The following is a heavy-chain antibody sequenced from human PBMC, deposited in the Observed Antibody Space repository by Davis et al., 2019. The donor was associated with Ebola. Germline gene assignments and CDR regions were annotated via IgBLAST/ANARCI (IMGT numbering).Heavy chain of an antibody. V-gene: IGHV1-69*13. CDR3: ARDRGGGYYTWNS. Sequence: SVKVSCKASGGIFSRTAISWVRQAPGQGLEWMGGIIPIFGTAKYAQKFQGRVTITADESTSTADMELSSLRSEDTAVYYCARDRGGGYYTWNSWGQGTLVTVSS. CDR1: GGIFSRTA. J-gene: IGHJ4*02. CDR2: IIPIFGTA. D-gene: IGHD1-26*01.